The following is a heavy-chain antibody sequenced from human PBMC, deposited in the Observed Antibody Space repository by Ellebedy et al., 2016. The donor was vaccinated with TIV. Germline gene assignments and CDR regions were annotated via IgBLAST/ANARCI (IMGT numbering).Heavy chain of an antibody. J-gene: IGHJ4*02. CDR2: TYYSGST. Sequence: MPSETLSLTCTVSGGSISRGSYYWNWIRQYPGKGLEWIGYTYYSGSTYYNPSLKSRVNVSVDTSKTQFSLKLSSVTAADTAVYYCARGKFAAAGIDYWGQGTLVTVSS. CDR1: GGSISRGSYY. CDR3: ARGKFAAAGIDY. V-gene: IGHV4-31*03. D-gene: IGHD6-13*01.